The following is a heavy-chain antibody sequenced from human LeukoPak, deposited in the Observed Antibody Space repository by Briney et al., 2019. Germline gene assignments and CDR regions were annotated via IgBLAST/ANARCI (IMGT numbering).Heavy chain of an antibody. J-gene: IGHJ3*02. CDR1: GGSISSYY. D-gene: IGHD5-18*01. Sequence: SETLSLTCTVSGGSISSYYWSWIRQPAGKGLEWIGRIYTSGSTNYNPSLKSRVTMSVDTSKNQFSLKLSSVTAADTAVYYCARVASGYSYALSGAFDIWGQGTMVTVSS. V-gene: IGHV4-4*07. CDR3: ARVASGYSYALSGAFDI. CDR2: IYTSGST.